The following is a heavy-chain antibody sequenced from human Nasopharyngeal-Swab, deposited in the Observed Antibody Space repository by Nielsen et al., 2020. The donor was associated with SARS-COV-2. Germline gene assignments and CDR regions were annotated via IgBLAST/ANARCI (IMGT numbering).Heavy chain of an antibody. CDR2: IWYDGSNK. D-gene: IGHD6-6*01. V-gene: IGHV3-33*08. Sequence: GESLKISCAASGFTISSYWMTWVRQAPGKGLEWVAVIWYDGSNKYYADSVKGRFTISRDNSKNTLYLQMNSLRAEDTAVYYCVSMEYSSLYSHYYYGMDVWGQGTTVTVSS. CDR1: GFTISSYW. J-gene: IGHJ6*02. CDR3: VSMEYSSLYSHYYYGMDV.